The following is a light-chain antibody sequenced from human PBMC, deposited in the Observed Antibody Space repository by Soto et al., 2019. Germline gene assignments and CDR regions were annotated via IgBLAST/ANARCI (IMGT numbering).Light chain of an antibody. J-gene: IGKJ2*01. CDR3: QHYGGSYT. V-gene: IGKV1-5*01. Sequence: DFHMTQSPSTLSASVGDRVTITCRTSQSVYSWLAWYQQKPGKAPKLLIFDDSILQSGVPSRFNGSASGTVFTLTISSLQPDDFATYYCQHYGGSYTFGQGTKLEIK. CDR2: DDS. CDR1: QSVYSW.